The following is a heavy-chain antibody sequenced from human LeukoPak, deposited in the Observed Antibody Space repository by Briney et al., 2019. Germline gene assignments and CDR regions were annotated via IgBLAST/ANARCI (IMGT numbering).Heavy chain of an antibody. V-gene: IGHV3-23*01. D-gene: IGHD3-16*01. CDR2: ISGSGGAT. Sequence: GGTLRLSCAASGFTFNTYGMSWVRQAPGKGLEWVSGISGSGGATYYADSVKGRFTISRDDPHNTLYLQMNSLRAEDTAVYYCAKDLGPYYGYPWASDYWGQGTLVTVSS. CDR3: AKDLGPYYGYPWASDY. CDR1: GFTFNTYG. J-gene: IGHJ4*02.